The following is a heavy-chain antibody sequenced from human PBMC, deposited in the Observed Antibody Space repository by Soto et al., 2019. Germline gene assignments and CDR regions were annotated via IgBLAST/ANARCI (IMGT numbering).Heavy chain of an antibody. V-gene: IGHV1-18*01. CDR1: GYTFSRYG. J-gene: IGHJ5*02. CDR2: ISAYNGNT. D-gene: IGHD6-13*01. CDR3: ARGIAAAGNNWFDP. Sequence: ASVKVSCKASGYTFSRYGISWVRQAPGQGLEWMGWISAYNGNTNYAQKLQGRVTMTTDTSTSTAYMELRSLRSDDTAVYYCARGIAAAGNNWFDPWGQGTLVTVSS.